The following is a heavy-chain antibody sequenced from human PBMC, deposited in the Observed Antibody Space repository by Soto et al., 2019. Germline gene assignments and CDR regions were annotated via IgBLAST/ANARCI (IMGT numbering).Heavy chain of an antibody. J-gene: IGHJ4*02. CDR2: ISGSGGST. CDR3: AKAMEGMIVGVINLVAND. V-gene: IGHV3-23*01. D-gene: IGHD3-22*01. Sequence: GGSLRLSCAASGFTFSSYAMSWVRQAPGKGLEWVSAISGSGGSTYYADSVKGRFTISRDNSKNTLYLQMNSLRAEDTAVYYCAKAMEGMIVGVINLVANDWGQGTLVTVSS. CDR1: GFTFSSYA.